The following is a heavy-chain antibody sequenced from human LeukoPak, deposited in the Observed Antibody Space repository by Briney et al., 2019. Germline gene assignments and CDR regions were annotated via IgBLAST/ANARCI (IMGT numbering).Heavy chain of an antibody. D-gene: IGHD4-17*01. CDR2: ISGSGGST. CDR1: GFAFSSYA. V-gene: IGHV3-23*01. J-gene: IGHJ4*02. CDR3: AKCLLLRSDDYAPFDY. Sequence: PGGSLRLSCAASGFAFSSYAMNWVRQAPGKGLEWVSAISGSGGSTYSADSVKGRFTISRDNSKNTLYLQMNSLRVEDTAVYFCAKCLLLRSDDYAPFDYWGQGTLVTVSS.